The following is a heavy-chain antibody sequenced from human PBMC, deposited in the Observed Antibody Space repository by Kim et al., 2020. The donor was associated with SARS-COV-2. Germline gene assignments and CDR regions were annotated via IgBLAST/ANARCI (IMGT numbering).Heavy chain of an antibody. J-gene: IGHJ4*02. D-gene: IGHD3-9*01. V-gene: IGHV3-23*01. Sequence: DFADPTQGRFTISRAFSKNTLDLQMNSLRAEDTAVYYCAKLGGPWFYFDYWGQGTLVTVSS. CDR3: AKLGGPWFYFDY.